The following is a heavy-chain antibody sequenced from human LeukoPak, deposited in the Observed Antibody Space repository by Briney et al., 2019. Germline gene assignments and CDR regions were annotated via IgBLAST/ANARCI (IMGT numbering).Heavy chain of an antibody. J-gene: IGHJ3*01. V-gene: IGHV1-8*01. CDR1: GYIFSNFN. D-gene: IGHD3-9*01. Sequence: ASVKVSCKASGYIFSNFNINWVRQATGQGLEWMGWMNPKSGNTDYAQKFQGRVTMTSNSSINTAYMELTSLTSEDTAVYYCARAQYSILTGYHWGQGTMVTVSS. CDR3: ARAQYSILTGYH. CDR2: MNPKSGNT.